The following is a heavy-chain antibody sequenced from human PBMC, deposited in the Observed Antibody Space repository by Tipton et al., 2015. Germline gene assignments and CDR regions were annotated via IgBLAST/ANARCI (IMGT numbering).Heavy chain of an antibody. Sequence: VQLVQSGAEVKQPGASVKVSCKASGYDFTDYYLHWVRQATGQGLEWMGWMNPSSGDRGYTQKFQGRVTMTGNTSISTAYMELSSRRSEDTAVYYCAKSRQRLIVGGHYYYYGMDVWGQGTTVTVSS. CDR3: AKSRQRLIVGGHYYYYGMDV. J-gene: IGHJ6*02. CDR1: GYDFTDYY. CDR2: MNPSSGDR. V-gene: IGHV1-8*02. D-gene: IGHD2/OR15-2a*01.